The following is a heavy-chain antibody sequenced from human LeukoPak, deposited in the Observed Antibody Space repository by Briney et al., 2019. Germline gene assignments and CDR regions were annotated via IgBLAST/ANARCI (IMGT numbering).Heavy chain of an antibody. Sequence: KPSETLSLTCTVSGASISSHYCNWIRQSPGKGLEWIGYIYSSGSTQYSPSVKSRVTISINTSKNQFSLRLTSVTAADTAVYYCASSTTLQQVDFWGQGTQVTVSS. J-gene: IGHJ4*02. CDR3: ASSTTLQQVDF. D-gene: IGHD5/OR15-5a*01. CDR2: IYSSGST. CDR1: GASISSHY. V-gene: IGHV4-59*11.